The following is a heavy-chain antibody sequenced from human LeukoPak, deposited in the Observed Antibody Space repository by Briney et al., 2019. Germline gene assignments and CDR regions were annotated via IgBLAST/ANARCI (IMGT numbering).Heavy chain of an antibody. CDR2: ISSGGGTK. CDR3: AKVYVAAVPGAFDI. Sequence: GGSLRLSCAASGFTFVNYAMSWVRQAPGKGLEWVSVISSGGGTKYYADSVKGRFTISRDNSKNTLYLQMNSLRAEDTAVYYCAKVYVAAVPGAFDIWGQGTMVTVSS. J-gene: IGHJ3*02. D-gene: IGHD6-13*01. V-gene: IGHV3-23*01. CDR1: GFTFVNYA.